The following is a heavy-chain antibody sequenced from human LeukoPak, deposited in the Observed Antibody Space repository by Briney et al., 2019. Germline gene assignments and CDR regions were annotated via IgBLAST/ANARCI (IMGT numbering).Heavy chain of an antibody. V-gene: IGHV3-23*01. CDR3: AKDTLGYCSSTSCHGPDY. CDR2: ISGSGGST. D-gene: IGHD2-2*01. J-gene: IGHJ4*02. CDR1: GFTFSSYA. Sequence: PGGSLRLSCAASGFTFSSYAMSWVRQAPGKGLEWVSAISGSGGSTYYADSVKGRFTISRDNSKNTLYLQMNSLRAEDTAVYYCAKDTLGYCSSTSCHGPDYWGQGTLVTVSS.